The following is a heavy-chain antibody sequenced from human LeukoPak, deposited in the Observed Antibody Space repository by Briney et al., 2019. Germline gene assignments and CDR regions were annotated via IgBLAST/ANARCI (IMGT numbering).Heavy chain of an antibody. CDR1: GYSFTSYW. J-gene: IGHJ6*03. D-gene: IGHD6-6*01. CDR2: IYPGDSDT. CDR3: ASQGLAARRYYYYYMDV. V-gene: IGHV5-51*01. Sequence: GESLKISCKGSGYSFTSYWIGWVRQMPGKGLEWMGIIYPGDSDTRYSPSFQGQVTISADKSISTAYLQWSSLKASDTAMYYCASQGLAARRYYYYYMDVWGKGTTVTVSS.